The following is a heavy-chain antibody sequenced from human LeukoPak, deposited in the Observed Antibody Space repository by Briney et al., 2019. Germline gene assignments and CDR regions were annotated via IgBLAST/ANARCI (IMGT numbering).Heavy chain of an antibody. V-gene: IGHV3-48*03. CDR1: GFTFSSYE. Sequence: GGSRRLSCAASGFTFSSYEMNWVRQAQGKGRGWVSYISSSGSTIYYADSVKGRFTISRDNAKNSLYLQMNSLRAEDTAVYYCAELGITMIGGVWGKGTTVTISS. CDR3: AELGITMIGGV. J-gene: IGHJ6*04. CDR2: ISSSGSTI. D-gene: IGHD3-10*02.